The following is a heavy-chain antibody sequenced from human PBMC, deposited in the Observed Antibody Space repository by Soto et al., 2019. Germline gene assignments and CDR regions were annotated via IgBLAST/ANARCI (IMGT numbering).Heavy chain of an antibody. J-gene: IGHJ4*02. CDR3: ARKADGDSWFRSYVN. CDR2: INAGNGNT. D-gene: IGHD1-26*01. Sequence: ASVKVSCKASGYTFTSYAMHWVRQAPGQRLEWMGWINAGNGNTKYSQKFQGRVTITRDTSASTAYMELSSLRSEDTAVYYCARKADGDSWFRSYVNWGQGTLVTVSS. CDR1: GYTFTSYA. V-gene: IGHV1-3*01.